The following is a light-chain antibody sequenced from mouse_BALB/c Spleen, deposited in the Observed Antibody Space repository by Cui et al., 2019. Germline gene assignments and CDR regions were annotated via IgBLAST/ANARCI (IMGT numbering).Light chain of an antibody. J-gene: IGKJ2*01. CDR2: AAT. V-gene: IGKV12-98*01. Sequence: DIQMTQSPACQSASLGESVTITCLASQNIGTWLAWYQQKPGKSPQLLIYAATSLADGVPSRFSGSGSGTKFSFKISSLQAEDFGSYYCQQLYSTPYTFGGGTKLEIK. CDR1: QNIGTW. CDR3: QQLYSTPYT.